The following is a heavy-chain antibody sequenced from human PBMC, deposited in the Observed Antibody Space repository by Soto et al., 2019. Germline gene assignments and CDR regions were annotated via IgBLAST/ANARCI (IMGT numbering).Heavy chain of an antibody. CDR1: GFTFSSYW. CDR2: ISDDGSST. J-gene: IGHJ4*02. V-gene: IGHV3-74*03. D-gene: IGHD2-15*01. Sequence: PGGSLRLSCAASGFTFSSYWMHWVRQAPGKGLVWVSRISDDGSSTTYADSVRGRFTISRDNANYTLYLEISSLRAGDTGVYYCPRPHDSVCDNWGQETLVTVAS. CDR3: PRPHDSVCDN.